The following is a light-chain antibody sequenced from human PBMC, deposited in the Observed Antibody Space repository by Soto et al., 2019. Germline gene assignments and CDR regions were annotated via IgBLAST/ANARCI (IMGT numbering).Light chain of an antibody. Sequence: ENVLTQSPGTLSLSPGERATLSCRASQSVSSSYLAWYQQKPGQAPRLVIDGASSRATGIPDRFSGSGSGTDFTLTITRLEPADFAVYYCQQYGTSPYTFGQGTELEIK. J-gene: IGKJ2*01. CDR1: QSVSSSY. CDR3: QQYGTSPYT. V-gene: IGKV3-20*01. CDR2: GAS.